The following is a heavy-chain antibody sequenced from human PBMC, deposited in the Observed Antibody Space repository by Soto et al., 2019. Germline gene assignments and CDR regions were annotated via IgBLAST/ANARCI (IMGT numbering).Heavy chain of an antibody. CDR2: IMPIFGTP. D-gene: IGHD3-10*01. J-gene: IGHJ5*02. CDR1: GGTFDSYV. Sequence: QVQLVQSGAEVKKPGSSVKVSCKASGGTFDSYVISWLRQAPGQGLEWMGGIMPIFGTPNYAQKFRGRVTISADESTSTAYLELSSLTSDDTAVYYCARVHSSGFFYVVDPWGQGTLVTVSS. CDR3: ARVHSSGFFYVVDP. V-gene: IGHV1-69*01.